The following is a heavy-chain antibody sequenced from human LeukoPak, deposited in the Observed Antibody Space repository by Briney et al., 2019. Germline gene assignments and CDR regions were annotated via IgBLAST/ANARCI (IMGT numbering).Heavy chain of an antibody. CDR1: GFTFSSYA. J-gene: IGHJ4*02. D-gene: IGHD2-21*01. CDR2: ISGSGGST. CDR3: AKISEFWETCGGDCYADY. Sequence: GGSLRLSCAASGFTFSSYAMSWVRQAPGKGLEWVSAISGSGGSTYYADSVKGRFTISRDNSKTTLYLQMNSLRAEDTAVYYCAKISEFWETCGGDCYADYWGQGTLVTVSS. V-gene: IGHV3-23*01.